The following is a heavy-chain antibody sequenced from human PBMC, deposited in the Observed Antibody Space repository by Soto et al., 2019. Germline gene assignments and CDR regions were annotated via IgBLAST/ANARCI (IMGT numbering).Heavy chain of an antibody. V-gene: IGHV3-30*18. J-gene: IGHJ5*02. Sequence: VGSLRLSCAASGFTFSSYGMHGVRQAPGKGLEWVAVISYGGSNKYYADSVKGRFTISRDNSKNTLYLQMNSLRAEDTAVYYCAKAPGYCTNGVCSAGWFDPWGQGTLVTVSS. CDR2: ISYGGSNK. CDR1: GFTFSSYG. CDR3: AKAPGYCTNGVCSAGWFDP. D-gene: IGHD2-8*01.